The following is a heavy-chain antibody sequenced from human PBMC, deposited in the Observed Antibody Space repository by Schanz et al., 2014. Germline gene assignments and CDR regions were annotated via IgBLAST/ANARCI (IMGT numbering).Heavy chain of an antibody. CDR2: IKQDESER. Sequence: HLVESGGGLIQPGGSLRLSCAASGFTVSDNYMTWVRQAPGKGLEWVANIKQDESERSYVDSVKGRFTISRDNAKNSLYLQMNSLRAEDTAVYYCARDKGGYYPFDYWGQGTLVTVSS. D-gene: IGHD3-3*01. J-gene: IGHJ4*02. CDR3: ARDKGGYYPFDY. CDR1: GFTVSDNY. V-gene: IGHV3-7*01.